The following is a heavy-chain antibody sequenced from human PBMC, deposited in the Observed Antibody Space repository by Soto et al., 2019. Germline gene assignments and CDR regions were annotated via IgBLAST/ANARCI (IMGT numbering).Heavy chain of an antibody. CDR1: GFTLSDHY. V-gene: IGHV3-72*01. CDR3: VRATYFSDSSGYTRCLDY. J-gene: IGHJ4*02. D-gene: IGHD3-22*01. Sequence: VGSLRLSCAVSGFTLSDHYIGWVSQAPGKGLEWVGRSRDKPQGYSTAYAASVKGRFTTSRDESKNSAYLQMNSLKTEDTAVYYCVRATYFSDSSGYTRCLDYWGQGTLVTVSS. CDR2: SRDKPQGYST.